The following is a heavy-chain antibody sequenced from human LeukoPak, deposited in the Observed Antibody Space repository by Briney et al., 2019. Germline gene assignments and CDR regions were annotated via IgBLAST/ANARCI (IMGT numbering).Heavy chain of an antibody. V-gene: IGHV3-30*18. CDR3: AKDFITMVRGVIDY. D-gene: IGHD3-10*01. J-gene: IGHJ4*02. Sequence: PGGSLRLSCAASGSTFSSYGMHWVRQAPGKGLEWVAVISYDGSNKYYADSVKGRFTISRDNSKNTLYLQMNSLRAEDTAVYYCAKDFITMVRGVIDYWGQGTLVTVSS. CDR2: ISYDGSNK. CDR1: GSTFSSYG.